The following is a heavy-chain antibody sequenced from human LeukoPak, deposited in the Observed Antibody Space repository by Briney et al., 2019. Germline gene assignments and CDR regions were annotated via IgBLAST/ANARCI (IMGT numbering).Heavy chain of an antibody. CDR3: ARSYSSGWPYYFDY. D-gene: IGHD6-19*01. V-gene: IGHV4-30-4*08. CDR1: VGSFSNYY. Sequence: SETLSLTCAVYVGSFSNYYWAWIRQPPGKGLECIGYIYYSGSTYYNPSLKSRVTISVDTSKNQFSLKLSSVTAADTAVYYCARSYSSGWPYYFDYWGQGTLVTVSS. J-gene: IGHJ4*02. CDR2: IYYSGST.